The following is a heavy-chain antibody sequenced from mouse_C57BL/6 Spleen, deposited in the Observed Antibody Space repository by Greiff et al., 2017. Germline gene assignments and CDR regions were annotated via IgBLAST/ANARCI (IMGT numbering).Heavy chain of an antibody. D-gene: IGHD3-1*01. Sequence: EVNLVESGEGLVKPGGSLKLSCAASGFTFSSYAMSWVRQTPEKRLEWVAYISSGGDYIYYADTMKGRFTISRDSARNTLYMQMSSLKSEDTAMYYCTRSSTGCLDYRGQGATLTVAT. CDR3: TRSSTGCLDY. J-gene: IGHJ2*01. V-gene: IGHV5-9-1*02. CDR1: GFTFSSYA. CDR2: ISSGGDYI.